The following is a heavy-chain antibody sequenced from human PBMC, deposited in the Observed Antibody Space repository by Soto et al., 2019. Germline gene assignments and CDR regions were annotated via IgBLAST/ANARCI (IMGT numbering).Heavy chain of an antibody. Sequence: SETLSLTCNVSGASVSNGYWSWIRQPPGKGLEWIGFMYFGGSFNYNPSLTSRATISVETSKNQFSMKLTSVTASDTAVYYCARSYYDSTGFALDPWGQGTLVTVSS. CDR2: MYFGGSF. V-gene: IGHV4-59*02. J-gene: IGHJ5*02. CDR3: ARSYYDSTGFALDP. CDR1: GASVSNGY. D-gene: IGHD3-22*01.